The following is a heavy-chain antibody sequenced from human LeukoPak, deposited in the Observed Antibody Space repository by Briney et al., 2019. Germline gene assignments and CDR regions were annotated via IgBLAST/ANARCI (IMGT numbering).Heavy chain of an antibody. CDR3: ARDTAANY. J-gene: IGHJ4*02. Sequence: SETLSLTCTVSGGSISSGSYYWSWIRQPAGKGLEWIGRIYTSGSTNYNPSLKSRVTISVDKSKNQFSLKLSSVTAADTAVYYCARDTAANYWGQGTLVTVSS. V-gene: IGHV4-61*02. CDR2: IYTSGST. D-gene: IGHD6-13*01. CDR1: GGSISSGSYY.